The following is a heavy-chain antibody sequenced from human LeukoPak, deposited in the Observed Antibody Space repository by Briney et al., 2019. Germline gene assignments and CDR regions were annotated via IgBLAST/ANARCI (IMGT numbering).Heavy chain of an antibody. V-gene: IGHV4-4*07. D-gene: IGHD5-18*01. CDR3: ARGRKYTSGYRVTELGSGYSDY. J-gene: IGHJ4*02. CDR1: GGSISSYY. CDR2: IYTNENT. Sequence: SETLSLTCTVSGGSISSYYWSWIRQPAGKGLEWIGRIYTNENTNYNPSLKSRVTMSVDTSKNQFSLKLSSVTAADTAVYYCARGRKYTSGYRVTELGSGYSDYWGQGTLVTVSS.